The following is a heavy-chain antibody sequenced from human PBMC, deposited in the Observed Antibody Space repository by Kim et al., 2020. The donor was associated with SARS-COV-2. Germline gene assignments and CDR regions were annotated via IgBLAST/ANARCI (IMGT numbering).Heavy chain of an antibody. J-gene: IGHJ4*02. CDR3: VPDIVATIEGVDY. V-gene: IGHV3-30*03. CDR2: ISYDGSNK. Sequence: GGSLRLSCAASGFTFSSYGMHWVRQAPGKGLEWVAVISYDGSNKYYADSVKGRFTISRDNSKNTLYLQMNSLRAEDTAVYYCVPDIVATIEGVDYWGQGTLVTVSS. D-gene: IGHD5-12*01. CDR1: GFTFSSYG.